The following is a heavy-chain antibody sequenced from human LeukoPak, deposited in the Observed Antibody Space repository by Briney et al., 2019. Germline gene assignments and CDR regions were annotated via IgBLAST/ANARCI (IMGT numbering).Heavy chain of an antibody. Sequence: PGRSLRLSCTASGITFGYYSMNWVRQAPGKGLEWGGFIKSKTYGGTIEYAASVKGRFTISRDDSKSIVYLQMDSLKTEDTAVYYCTGRMVRGVEFFDYWGQGTLVTVSS. CDR2: IKSKTYGGTI. CDR3: TGRMVRGVEFFDY. V-gene: IGHV3-49*04. J-gene: IGHJ4*02. CDR1: GITFGYYS. D-gene: IGHD3-10*01.